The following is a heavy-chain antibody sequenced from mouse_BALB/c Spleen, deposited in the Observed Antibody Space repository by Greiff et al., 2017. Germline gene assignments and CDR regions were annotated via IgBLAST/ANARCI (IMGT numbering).Heavy chain of an antibody. CDR1: GYTFSSYG. CDR2: ISSGGSYT. J-gene: IGHJ2*01. Sequence: EVKLEESGGELVKPGGSLKLSCAASGYTFSSYGMPWVRQTPDKRLEWVATISSGGSYTYYPDSVKGRFTISRDNAKNTLYLQMGSLKSEDTAMYYCARQERDSSGYFDYWGQGTTLTVSS. V-gene: IGHV5-6*02. CDR3: ARQERDSSGYFDY. D-gene: IGHD3-2*01.